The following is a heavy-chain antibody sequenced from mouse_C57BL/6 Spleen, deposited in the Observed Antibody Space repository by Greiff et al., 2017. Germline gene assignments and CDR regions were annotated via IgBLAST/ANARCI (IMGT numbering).Heavy chain of an antibody. CDR1: GYAFSSYW. D-gene: IGHD1-1*01. CDR3: YITTVVARYFDV. Sequence: QVQLKQSGAELVKPGASVKISCKASGYAFSSYWMNWVKQRPGKGLEWIGQIYPGDGDTNYNGKFTGKATLTADKSSSTAYMQLSSLTSEDSAVYFCYITTVVARYFDVWGTGTTVTVSS. J-gene: IGHJ1*03. CDR2: IYPGDGDT. V-gene: IGHV1-80*01.